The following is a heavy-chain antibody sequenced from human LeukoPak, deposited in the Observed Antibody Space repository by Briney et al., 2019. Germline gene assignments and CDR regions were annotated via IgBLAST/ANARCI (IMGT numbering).Heavy chain of an antibody. CDR1: GFTFSDYA. Sequence: GGSLRLSCAASGFTFSDYAINWVRQAPGKGLEWVSTISRGGVISYYADSVKGRFTISRDNAKNSLYLQINSLRAEDTAVYYCARGAGYCTNGVCPIFDYWGQGTLVTVSS. J-gene: IGHJ4*02. V-gene: IGHV3-21*01. D-gene: IGHD2-8*01. CDR3: ARGAGYCTNGVCPIFDY. CDR2: ISRGGVIS.